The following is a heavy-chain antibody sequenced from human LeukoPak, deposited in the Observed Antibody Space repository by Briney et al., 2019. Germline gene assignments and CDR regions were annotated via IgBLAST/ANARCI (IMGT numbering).Heavy chain of an antibody. D-gene: IGHD5-24*01. CDR3: AKLIRDVTIYDF. CDR2: IKEDESEK. CDR1: GFTFSSYW. Sequence: GGSLRLSCAVSGFTFSSYWMSWVRQAPGNGPEWVANIKEDESEKNYVDSVKGRFTISRDNTRNFLFLQMNSLRAEDTAFYYCAKLIRDVTIYDFWGPGSLVTVSS. J-gene: IGHJ4*03. V-gene: IGHV3-7*01.